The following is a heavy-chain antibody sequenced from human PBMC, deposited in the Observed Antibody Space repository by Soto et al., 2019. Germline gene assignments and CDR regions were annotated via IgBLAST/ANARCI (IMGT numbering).Heavy chain of an antibody. CDR2: ISSSSGAI. V-gene: IGHV3-11*01. D-gene: IGHD6-13*01. CDR1: GFTFSDYY. CDR3: ARGTYRSKTDFDY. J-gene: IGHJ4*02. Sequence: GGSLRLSCAASGFTFSDYYMTWIRQAPGSGLEWVSYISSSSGAISYANSVKGRFTISRDNAQNSLYLQMTSLRAEDTAVYYCARGTYRSKTDFDYWGQGTLVTVSS.